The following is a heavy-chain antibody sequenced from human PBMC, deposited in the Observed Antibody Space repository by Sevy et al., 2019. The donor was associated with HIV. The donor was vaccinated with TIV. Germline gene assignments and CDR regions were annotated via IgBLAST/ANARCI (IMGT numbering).Heavy chain of an antibody. V-gene: IGHV3-21*01. J-gene: IGHJ3*02. CDR1: GFTFSSYS. D-gene: IGHD2-2*02. CDR3: ARNNCSITNCYMGDVFDI. CDR2: ISGISNYI. Sequence: GVSLRLSCAASGFTFSSYSMNWVRQAPGKGLEWVSSISGISNYIYYADSMKGRFTVSRDNARNSLYLQMNGLRAEDTAVYYCARNNCSITNCYMGDVFDIWGQGTMVTVSS.